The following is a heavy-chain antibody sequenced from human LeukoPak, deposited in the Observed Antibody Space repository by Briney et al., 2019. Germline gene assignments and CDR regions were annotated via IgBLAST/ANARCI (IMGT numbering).Heavy chain of an antibody. J-gene: IGHJ3*02. Sequence: SVNLPYKTSGGTCSSYAISWVRQAPGQRLEWMGGIIPIFGTANYAQKFQGRVTITADESTSTAYMELSSLRSEHTAVYYCARAPRRTNLEWLSLGAGYDAFDIWGQGTMVTGAS. CDR3: ARAPRRTNLEWLSLGAGYDAFDI. CDR2: IIPIFGTA. D-gene: IGHD3-3*01. V-gene: IGHV1-69*13. CDR1: GGTCSSYA.